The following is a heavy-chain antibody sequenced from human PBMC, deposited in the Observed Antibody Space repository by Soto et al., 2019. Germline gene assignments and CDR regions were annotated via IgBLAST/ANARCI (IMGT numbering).Heavy chain of an antibody. Sequence: GGSLRLSCGASGFIFSKYSMNWVRQAPGKGLEWLSYISSNSVTIYYADSVRGRFTIFRDNAKNSLYLQMNSLRDEDTAVYYCAREDILGTRSFDYWGQGALVTVTS. CDR3: AREDILGTRSFDY. V-gene: IGHV3-48*02. D-gene: IGHD1-26*01. CDR2: ISSNSVTI. J-gene: IGHJ4*02. CDR1: GFIFSKYS.